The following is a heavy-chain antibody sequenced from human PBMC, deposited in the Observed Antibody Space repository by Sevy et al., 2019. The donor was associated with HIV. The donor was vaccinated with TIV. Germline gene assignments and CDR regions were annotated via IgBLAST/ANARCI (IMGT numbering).Heavy chain of an antibody. V-gene: IGHV1-69*06. CDR2: IIPIFGTT. CDR1: GGTFNSYG. J-gene: IGHJ3*02. Sequence: ASVKVSCKASGGTFNSYGINWVRQAPGQGLEWMGGIIPIFGTTNYAQKFQGRVTITVDKSTSTVHMELSSLRSEDTAEYYCALDSNAYDIWGQGTMVTVSS. D-gene: IGHD3-22*01. CDR3: ALDSNAYDI.